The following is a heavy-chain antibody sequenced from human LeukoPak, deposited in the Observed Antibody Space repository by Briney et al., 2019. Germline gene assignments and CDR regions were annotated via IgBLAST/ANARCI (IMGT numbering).Heavy chain of an antibody. Sequence: GGSLRLSCVTSGFTFSNHAMHWVRQGPGKGLEWVAVISDDGSSKFYADSVRGRFTISRDDSKNALFLQINSLRPEDTAVYYCARDPSYYDSSGYYYFMQHWGQGTLVTVSS. D-gene: IGHD3-22*01. V-gene: IGHV3-30*04. J-gene: IGHJ1*01. CDR2: ISDDGSSK. CDR3: ARDPSYYDSSGYYYFMQH. CDR1: GFTFSNHA.